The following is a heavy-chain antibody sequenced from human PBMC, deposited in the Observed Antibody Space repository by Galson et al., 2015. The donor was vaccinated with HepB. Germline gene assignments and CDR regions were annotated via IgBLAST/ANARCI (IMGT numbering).Heavy chain of an antibody. V-gene: IGHV3-53*01. CDR1: GITVGDNY. J-gene: IGHJ4*02. D-gene: IGHD6-6*01. CDR3: VSTSSKRYYFDY. CDR2: IYSGGGR. Sequence: SLRLSCAASGITVGDNYMGWVRQAPGKGLEWVSLIYSGGGRYYADSVKGRFTISRDNSKNTLFLQMDSLRAEDTAVYFCVSTSSKRYYFDYWGQGTLVTVSS.